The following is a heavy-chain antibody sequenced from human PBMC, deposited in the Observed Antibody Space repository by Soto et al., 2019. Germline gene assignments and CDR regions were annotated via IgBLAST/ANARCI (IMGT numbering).Heavy chain of an antibody. CDR3: ARGNAYYYDSSGYYPLGY. Sequence: QVQLVQSGAEVKKPGSSVKVSCKASGGTFSSYAISWVRQAPGQGLEWMGGIIPIFGTANYAQKFQGRVTITADESTSTAYMELSSLRSEDTAVYYCARGNAYYYDSSGYYPLGYWGQGTLVTVSS. V-gene: IGHV1-69*01. CDR2: IIPIFGTA. CDR1: GGTFSSYA. J-gene: IGHJ4*02. D-gene: IGHD3-22*01.